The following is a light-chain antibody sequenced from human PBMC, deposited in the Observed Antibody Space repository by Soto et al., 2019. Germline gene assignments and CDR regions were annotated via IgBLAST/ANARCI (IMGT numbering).Light chain of an antibody. CDR2: EVR. CDR3: ATWADGLNSYV. Sequence: QSALTQPASVSGSPGQSITIFCIGTSSDVGAYNYVWWYQQHPGKAPKVIIYEVRHRPSGVSDRFSGSKSGNTASLTISGLQSEDEADYYCATWADGLNSYVFGTGTKLTVL. CDR1: SSDVGAYNY. V-gene: IGLV2-14*01. J-gene: IGLJ1*01.